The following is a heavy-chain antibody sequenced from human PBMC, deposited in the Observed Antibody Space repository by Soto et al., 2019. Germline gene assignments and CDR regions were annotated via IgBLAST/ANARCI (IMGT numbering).Heavy chain of an antibody. V-gene: IGHV4-59*11. D-gene: IGHD4-17*01. CDR3: ARVSTVTTFDY. CDR1: GGSISQLY. Sequence: SETLSLTCTVSGGSISQLYWSWIRQPPGKGLEWIGYIYHSGSTYYNPSLKSRVTISVDRSKNQFSLKLSSVTAADTAVYYCARVSTVTTFDYWGQGTLVTVSS. J-gene: IGHJ4*02. CDR2: IYHSGST.